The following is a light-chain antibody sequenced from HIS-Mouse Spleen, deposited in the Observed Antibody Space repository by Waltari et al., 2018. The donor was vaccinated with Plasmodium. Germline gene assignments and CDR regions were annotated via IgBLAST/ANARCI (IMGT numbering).Light chain of an antibody. J-gene: IGLJ1*01. CDR3: CSYAGSSTYV. V-gene: IGLV2-23*01. CDR1: SSDVGGYNL. CDR2: EGS. Sequence: QSALTQPASVSGSPGQSITISCTGTSSDVGGYNLVPWYQQHPGKAPKLMIYEGSKRPSGVSNRFYGSKSGNTASLTISGLQAEDEADYYCCSYAGSSTYVFGTGTKVTVL.